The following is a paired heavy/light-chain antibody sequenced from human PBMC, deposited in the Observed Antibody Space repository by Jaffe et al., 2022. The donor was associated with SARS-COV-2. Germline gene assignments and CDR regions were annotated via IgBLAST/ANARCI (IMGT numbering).Heavy chain of an antibody. CDR1: GGSISGSYY. J-gene: IGHJ3*02. V-gene: IGHV4-61*02. D-gene: IGHD1-26*01. CDR3: ARAGSIVGAISDAFDI. Sequence: QVQLQESGPGLVKPSQTLSLTCTVSGGSISGSYYWSWIRQPAGKGLEWIGRIYTTGSTNYNPSLKSRVTISLDTSKNQFSLKLSSVTAADTAGYFCARAGSIVGAISDAFDIWGQGTMVTVSS. CDR2: IYTTGST.
Light chain of an antibody. CDR3: GTWDGSLSAGMV. Sequence: QSVLTQPPSVSAAPGQKVTISCSGSSSNIGNNYVSWYQQLPGTAPKLLIYEHNRRPSGIPDRFSGSKSGTSATLGITGLQTGDEADYFCGTWDGSLSAGMVFGGGTKLTVL. J-gene: IGLJ2*01. CDR2: EHN. V-gene: IGLV1-51*02. CDR1: SSNIGNNY.